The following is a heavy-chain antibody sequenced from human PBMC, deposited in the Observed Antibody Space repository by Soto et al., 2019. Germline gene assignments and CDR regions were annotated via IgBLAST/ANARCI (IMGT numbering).Heavy chain of an antibody. V-gene: IGHV3-33*01. J-gene: IGHJ4*02. CDR2: IWYDGTQK. Sequence: QVQLEESGGGVVQPGRSLRLSCEASGFTFNTYSMHWVRQPPGKGLAWLAAIWYDGTQKYYADSVKGRFIISRDNSKKTLYLEINSVRAEDTAVYYCARAGGTTVTGLWHFDSWGQGTLVTVSS. D-gene: IGHD4-17*01. CDR3: ARAGGTTVTGLWHFDS. CDR1: GFTFNTYS.